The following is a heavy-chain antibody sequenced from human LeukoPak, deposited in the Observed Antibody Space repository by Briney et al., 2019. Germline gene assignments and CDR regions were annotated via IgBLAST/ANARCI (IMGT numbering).Heavy chain of an antibody. V-gene: IGHV3-7*03. J-gene: IGHJ4*02. D-gene: IGHD2-2*01. CDR2: INKDGSEK. CDR3: ARYQVAIDY. CDR1: GFTFSNYW. Sequence: AGGSLRLSCAASGFTFSNYWMTWVRQAPGKGLEWVANINKDGSEKNYVDSVKGRFTISRDNAKNSLYLQINSLRADDTAVYYCARYQVAIDYWGQGTLVTVSA.